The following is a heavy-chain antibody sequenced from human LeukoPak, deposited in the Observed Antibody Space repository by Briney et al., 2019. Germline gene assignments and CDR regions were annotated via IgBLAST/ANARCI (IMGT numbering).Heavy chain of an antibody. Sequence: ASVKVSCKASGYTFTSYGISWVRQAPGQGLEWMGWISAYNGNTNYAQKLQGRVTMTTDTSTSTAYMELRSLRSDDTAVYYCARNPNMIAVAGTIYYYYYYGMDVWGQGTRSPSP. CDR1: GYTFTSYG. CDR2: ISAYNGNT. CDR3: ARNPNMIAVAGTIYYYYYYGMDV. D-gene: IGHD6-19*01. V-gene: IGHV1-18*01. J-gene: IGHJ6*02.